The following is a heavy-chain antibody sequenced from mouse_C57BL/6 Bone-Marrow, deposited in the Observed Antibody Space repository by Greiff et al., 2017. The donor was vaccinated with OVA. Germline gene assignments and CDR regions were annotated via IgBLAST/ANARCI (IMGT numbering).Heavy chain of an antibody. CDR2: INPNNGGT. V-gene: IGHV1-26*01. CDR1: GYTFTDYY. J-gene: IGHJ2*01. Sequence: EVQLQQSGPELVKPGASVKISCKASGYTFTDYYMNWVKQSHGKSLEWIGDINPNNGGTSYNQKFKGKATLTVDKSSSTAYMELRSLTSEDSAVDSCARRAVVATDYWGQGTTLTVSS. D-gene: IGHD1-1*01. CDR3: ARRAVVATDY.